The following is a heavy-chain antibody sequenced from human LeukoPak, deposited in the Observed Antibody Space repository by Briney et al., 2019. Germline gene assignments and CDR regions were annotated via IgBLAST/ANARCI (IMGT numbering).Heavy chain of an antibody. D-gene: IGHD1-26*01. CDR1: GYTFTDYY. CDR2: IYPNSGGT. CDR3: ARAGSYLISLDY. V-gene: IGHV1-2*02. Sequence: GASVKVSCKASGYTFTDYYMHWVRQAPGQGLEWRGGIYPNSGGTRYAQKFQGRDTMTSDTSVSTAYMELRRLNFDDTAVYHCARAGSYLISLDYWGQGTLVTVSS. J-gene: IGHJ4*02.